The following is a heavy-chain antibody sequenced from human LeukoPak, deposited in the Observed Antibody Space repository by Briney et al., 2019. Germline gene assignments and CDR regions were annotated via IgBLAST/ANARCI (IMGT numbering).Heavy chain of an antibody. CDR2: IKQDGSEK. Sequence: HPGGSLRLSCAASGFTFSSYWMSWVRQAPGKGLEWVANIKQDGSEKYYVDSVKGRFTISRDNAKNSLYLQMNSLRAEDTAVYYCARVDYYDTHYGMDVRGQGTTVTVSS. V-gene: IGHV3-7*01. CDR3: ARVDYYDTHYGMDV. CDR1: GFTFSSYW. J-gene: IGHJ6*02. D-gene: IGHD3-22*01.